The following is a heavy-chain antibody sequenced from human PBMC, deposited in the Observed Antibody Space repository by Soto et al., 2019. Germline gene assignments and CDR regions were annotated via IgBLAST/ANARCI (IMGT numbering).Heavy chain of an antibody. D-gene: IGHD1-1*01. CDR2: ISYDGTDK. CDR1: GFTFRNYG. J-gene: IGHJ4*02. CDR3: AKGFGWNYLDY. V-gene: IGHV3-30*18. Sequence: ESVGGVVQPGRSLRLSCAASGFTFRNYGLHWVRQAPGKGLEWVALISYDGTDKYYADSVKGRFTISRDNSKNTLYLQMNILRTEDTAVYYCAKGFGWNYLDYWGQGTLVTVSS.